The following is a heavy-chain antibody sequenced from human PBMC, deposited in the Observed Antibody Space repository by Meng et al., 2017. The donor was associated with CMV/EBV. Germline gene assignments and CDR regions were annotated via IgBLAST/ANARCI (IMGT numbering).Heavy chain of an antibody. CDR3: ATSPVRGYSGYELSIPDYFDY. CDR1: GYTFTSYD. V-gene: IGHV1-8*01. J-gene: IGHJ4*02. Sequence: ASVKVSCKASGYTFTSYDINWGRQATGQGLEWMGWMNPNSGNTGYAQKFQGRVTMTRNTSISTAYMELSRLRSEDTAMYYCATSPVRGYSGYELSIPDYFDYWGQGTLVTVSS. CDR2: MNPNSGNT. D-gene: IGHD5-12*01.